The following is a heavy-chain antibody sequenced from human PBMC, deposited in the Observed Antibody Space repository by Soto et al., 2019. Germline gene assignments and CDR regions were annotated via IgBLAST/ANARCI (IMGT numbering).Heavy chain of an antibody. CDR2: IYHSGST. CDR3: AREGPIYGDYRFDP. Sequence: QLPLQESGSGLVKPSQTLSLTCAVSGGSISSGGYSWSWIRQPPGKGLEWIGYIYHSGSTYYNPSLKSRVTISVDRSKNQFSLKLSSVTAADTAVYYCAREGPIYGDYRFDPWGQGTLVTVSS. CDR1: GGSISSGGYS. D-gene: IGHD4-17*01. J-gene: IGHJ5*02. V-gene: IGHV4-30-2*01.